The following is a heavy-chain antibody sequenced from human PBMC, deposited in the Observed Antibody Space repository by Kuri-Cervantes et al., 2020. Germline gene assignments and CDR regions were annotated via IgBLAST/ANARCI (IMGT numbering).Heavy chain of an antibody. Sequence: GESLKISCASSGFTFSSYNMHWVRQATGKGLEWVSAIGTAGDTYYPGPVKGRFTISRENAKNSLYLQMNSLRAGDTAVYYCARAPSRAVAGIVYYYYGMDVWGQGTTVTVSS. D-gene: IGHD6-19*01. CDR1: GFTFSSYN. V-gene: IGHV3-13*01. J-gene: IGHJ6*02. CDR3: ARAPSRAVAGIVYYYYGMDV. CDR2: IGTAGDT.